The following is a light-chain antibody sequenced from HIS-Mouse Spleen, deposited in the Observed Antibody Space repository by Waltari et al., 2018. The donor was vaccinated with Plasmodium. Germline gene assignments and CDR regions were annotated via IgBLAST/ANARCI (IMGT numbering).Light chain of an antibody. V-gene: IGLV1-51*01. Sequence: QSVLTQPPSVSAAPGQKVTISCSGSSSNIGNNYVSWYQQLPGTAPKLLIYDNNKRTSGIPDRFSGCKSGTSATLGSTGLQTGDEADYYCGTWDSSLSAGVVFGGGTKLTVL. J-gene: IGLJ2*01. CDR1: SSNIGNNY. CDR2: DNN. CDR3: GTWDSSLSAGVV.